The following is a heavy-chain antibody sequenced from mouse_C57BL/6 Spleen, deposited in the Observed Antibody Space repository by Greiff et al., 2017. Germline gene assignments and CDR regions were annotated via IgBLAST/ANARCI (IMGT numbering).Heavy chain of an antibody. CDR2: IDPANGNT. CDR1: GFNIKNTY. J-gene: IGHJ2*01. CDR3: ARAPARYYDC. V-gene: IGHV14-3*01. Sequence: EVQLQQSVAELVRPGASVKLSCTASGFNIKNTYMHWVKQRPEQGLEWIGRIDPANGNTNYAPKFQGKATITEDTSSSTAYLQLCILTSEDTSIYYGARAPARYYDCWGKGTTLTVSS.